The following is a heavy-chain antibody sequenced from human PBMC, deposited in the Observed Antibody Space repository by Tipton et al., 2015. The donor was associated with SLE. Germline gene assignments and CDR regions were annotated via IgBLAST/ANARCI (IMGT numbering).Heavy chain of an antibody. CDR2: IYHSGST. Sequence: LRLSCAVSGYSISSGYYWGWIRQPPGKGLEWIGSIYHSGSTYYNPSLKSRVTISVDTSKNQFSLKLSSVTAADTAVDYCVLGKTMVQGVIMGAFDIWGQGTMVTVSS. D-gene: IGHD3-10*01. CDR1: GYSISSGYY. V-gene: IGHV4-38-2*01. CDR3: VLGKTMVQGVIMGAFDI. J-gene: IGHJ3*02.